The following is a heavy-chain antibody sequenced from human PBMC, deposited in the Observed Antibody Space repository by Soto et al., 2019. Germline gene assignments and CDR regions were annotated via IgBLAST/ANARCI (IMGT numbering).Heavy chain of an antibody. V-gene: IGHV4-30-4*01. Sequence: SETLSLTCTVSGGSISSGDYYWSWIRQHPGKGLEWIGYIYYSGSTYYNPSLKSRVTISVDTSKNQFSLKLSSVTAADTAVYYCARVARYCSSTSCSFYYYYGMDVWGQGTTVTVSS. CDR1: GGSISSGDYY. J-gene: IGHJ6*02. CDR2: IYYSGST. D-gene: IGHD2-2*01. CDR3: ARVARYCSSTSCSFYYYYGMDV.